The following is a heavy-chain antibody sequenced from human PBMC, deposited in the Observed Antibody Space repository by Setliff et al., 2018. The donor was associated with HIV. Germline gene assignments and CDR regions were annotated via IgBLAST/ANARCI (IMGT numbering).Heavy chain of an antibody. J-gene: IGHJ4*02. CDR3: AKDGSHFWSGSPDY. D-gene: IGHD3-3*01. V-gene: IGHV3-11*04. CDR2: ITSSGSTT. Sequence: PGGSLRLSCAVSGFTFNDYYMTWIRQAPGKGLEWISHITSSGSTTYYADSVKGRFTISRDNAKESLYLQMKSLRVDDTAIYYCAKDGSHFWSGSPDYWGQGTLVTVSS. CDR1: GFTFNDYY.